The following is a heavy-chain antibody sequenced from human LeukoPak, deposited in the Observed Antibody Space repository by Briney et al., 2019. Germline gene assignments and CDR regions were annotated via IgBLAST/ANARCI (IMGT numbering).Heavy chain of an antibody. V-gene: IGHV4-59*01. CDR3: ARAYCSGGSCYRAFDY. J-gene: IGHJ4*02. CDR1: GGSISSCY. Sequence: PSETLSLTCTVSGGSISSCYWSWIRQPPGKGLEWIGYIYYSGSTNYNPSLKSRVTISVDTSKNQFSLKLSSVTAADTAVYYCARAYCSGGSCYRAFDYWGQGTLVTVSS. CDR2: IYYSGST. D-gene: IGHD2-15*01.